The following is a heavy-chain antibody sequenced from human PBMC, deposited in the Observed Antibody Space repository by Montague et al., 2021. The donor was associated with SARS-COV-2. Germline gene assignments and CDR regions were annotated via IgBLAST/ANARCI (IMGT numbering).Heavy chain of an antibody. CDR3: TRDYRSIVGDGLDI. CDR2: ISTSAYTT. D-gene: IGHD3-16*02. Sequence: SLRLSCAASGFTFSNYDMSWVRQAPGKGPEWISYISTSAYTTSYAGSVKGQFTISRDNGKNSLYLQMNSLRVEDTAVYYRTRDYRSIVGDGLDIWGQGTKVTVSS. CDR1: GFTFSNYD. V-gene: IGHV3-48*03. J-gene: IGHJ3*02.